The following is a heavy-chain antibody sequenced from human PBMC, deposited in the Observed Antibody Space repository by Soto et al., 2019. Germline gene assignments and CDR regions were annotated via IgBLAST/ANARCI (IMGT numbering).Heavy chain of an antibody. CDR3: RTQWLD. V-gene: IGHV3-15*01. CDR1: GFTFSNAW. J-gene: IGHJ4*02. Sequence: EVQLVESGGGLVKPGGSLRLSCAASGFTFSNAWMSWVRQAPGKGLEWVGLIKKQADGGTIEYAAPLKGRFTISRDDSENTLYLQMRSLQTEDTAMYYCRTQWLDWGQGTLVTVSS. CDR2: IKKQADGGTI. D-gene: IGHD6-19*01.